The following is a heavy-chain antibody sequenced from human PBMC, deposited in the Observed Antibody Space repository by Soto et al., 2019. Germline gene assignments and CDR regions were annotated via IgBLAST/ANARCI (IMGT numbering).Heavy chain of an antibody. CDR1: GYTFTSYG. Sequence: QVQLVQSGAEVKKPGASVKVSCKASGYTFTSYGISWVXXXXXXXXEWMGWISAYNGNTNYAQKFQGRVTMTTDTXXXXXXXXXXXXXXXXXXXXXXXXXXXXXXXXXXXXXXXXVXGQGTTVTVSS. CDR2: ISAYNGNT. V-gene: IGHV1-18*01. CDR3: XXXXXXXXXXXXXXXXXXV. J-gene: IGHJ6*02.